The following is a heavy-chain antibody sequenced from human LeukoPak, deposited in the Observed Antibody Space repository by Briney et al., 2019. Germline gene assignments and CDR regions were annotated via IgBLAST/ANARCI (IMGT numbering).Heavy chain of an antibody. Sequence: SETLSLTCTVSGGSINGGNYYWSWIRQPAGKGLEWIGRIYTSGSTNYNPSLKSRVTISLDMSKNQFSLKLSSVTAADTAVYYCARGGSTLHSAGGHDIEFYYYYYMDVWGKGTTVTISS. CDR3: ARGGSTLHSAGGHDIEFYYYYYMDV. D-gene: IGHD3-9*01. CDR1: GGSINGGNYY. J-gene: IGHJ6*03. CDR2: IYTSGST. V-gene: IGHV4-61*02.